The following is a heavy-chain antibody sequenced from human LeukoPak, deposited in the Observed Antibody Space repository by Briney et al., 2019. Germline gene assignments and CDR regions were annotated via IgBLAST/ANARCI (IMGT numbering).Heavy chain of an antibody. Sequence: SETLSLTCTVSGGSISSGDYYWSWIRQPPGKGLEWIGYIYYSGSTYYNPSLKSRVTISVDTSKNQFSLKLSSVTAADTAVYYCARHGTISSESYFDYWGQGALVTVSS. J-gene: IGHJ4*02. V-gene: IGHV4-30-4*01. D-gene: IGHD1-14*01. CDR3: ARHGTISSESYFDY. CDR2: IYYSGST. CDR1: GGSISSGDYY.